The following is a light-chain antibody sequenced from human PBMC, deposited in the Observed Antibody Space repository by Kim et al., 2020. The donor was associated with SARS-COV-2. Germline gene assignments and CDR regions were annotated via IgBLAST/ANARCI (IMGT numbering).Light chain of an antibody. J-gene: IGKJ5*01. CDR1: QDITKS. CDR3: QQYADLPIT. CDR2: DAS. Sequence: DIQMTQSPSSRSAYVGDRVTITCQASQDITKSLNWYQQKPGKAPKLLIIDASNLETGVPSRFSGSGSGTDFTLSISSLQPEDIATYYCQQYADLPITFGQGTRLEIK. V-gene: IGKV1-33*01.